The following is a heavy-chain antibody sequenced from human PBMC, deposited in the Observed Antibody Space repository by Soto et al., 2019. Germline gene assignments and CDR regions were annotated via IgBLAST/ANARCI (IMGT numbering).Heavy chain of an antibody. Sequence: QVHLQESGPGLVKPSQTLPLTCTVSGGSISNAQYYWAWIRQHPGKGLEWIGYIYYSGNTYYSPSLKSRVSISIDTSKNLFSLKVNSVTAADTAVYYCAKTYRPFGWLDPWGQGTLVTVSS. CDR2: IYYSGNT. V-gene: IGHV4-31*03. CDR3: AKTYRPFGWLDP. CDR1: GGSISNAQYY. J-gene: IGHJ5*02. D-gene: IGHD3-10*01.